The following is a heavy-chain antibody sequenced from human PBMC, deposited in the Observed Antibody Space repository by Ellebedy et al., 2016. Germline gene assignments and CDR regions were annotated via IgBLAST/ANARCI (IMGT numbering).Heavy chain of an antibody. D-gene: IGHD3-22*01. V-gene: IGHV3-9*01. Sequence: GGSLRLSXAASGFTFDDYAMHWVRQPPGKGLEWVSGISWNSDSRGYADSVKGRFTISGDNAKNSLYLQMSSLSAEDTAVYYCTKDTGAEYESRDVWFDPWGQGTLVTVSS. CDR1: GFTFDDYA. J-gene: IGHJ5*02. CDR3: TKDTGAEYESRDVWFDP. CDR2: ISWNSDSR.